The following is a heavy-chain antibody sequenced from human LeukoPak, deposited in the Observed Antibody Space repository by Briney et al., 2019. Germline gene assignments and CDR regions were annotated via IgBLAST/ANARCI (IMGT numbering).Heavy chain of an antibody. D-gene: IGHD3-10*01. Sequence: SGGSLTLSCTASDFTFNSYNVNWVRQSPGKGLEWFSYINDSSNTIYYADSEKRLFTISRNYDKNSVFLLINLLSAEDTAVYYWGRDERGAVPRGVKDAFYPWGQGKMVTVSS. CDR3: GRDERGAVPRGVKDAFYP. J-gene: IGHJ3*01. V-gene: IGHV3-48*01. CDR1: DFTFNSYN. CDR2: INDSSNTI.